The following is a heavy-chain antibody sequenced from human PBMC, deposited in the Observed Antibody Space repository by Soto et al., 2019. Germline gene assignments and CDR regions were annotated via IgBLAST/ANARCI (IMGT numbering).Heavy chain of an antibody. Sequence: PSETLSLTCTVSGGSISTYYWSWIRQPPGKGLEWIGYIYYSGSTNYNPSLKSQVTISIDTSKNQFSLKLSTVTAADTAVYFCARDNGSGSYYGMDVWGQGTTVTVSS. CDR1: GGSISTYY. CDR3: ARDNGSGSYYGMDV. D-gene: IGHD1-26*01. CDR2: IYYSGST. J-gene: IGHJ6*02. V-gene: IGHV4-59*01.